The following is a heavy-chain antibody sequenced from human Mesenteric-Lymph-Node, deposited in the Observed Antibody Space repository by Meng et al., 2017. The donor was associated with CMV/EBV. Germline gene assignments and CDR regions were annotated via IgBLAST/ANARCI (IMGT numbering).Heavy chain of an antibody. D-gene: IGHD2-2*01. Sequence: TFSSYGMHWVRQAPGKGLEWVAVIWYDGSNKYYADSVKGRFTISRDNSKNTLYLQMNSLRAEDTAVYYCAKSELGYCSSTSCLPLDYWGQGTLVTVSS. CDR1: TFSSYG. V-gene: IGHV3-33*06. CDR2: IWYDGSNK. CDR3: AKSELGYCSSTSCLPLDY. J-gene: IGHJ4*02.